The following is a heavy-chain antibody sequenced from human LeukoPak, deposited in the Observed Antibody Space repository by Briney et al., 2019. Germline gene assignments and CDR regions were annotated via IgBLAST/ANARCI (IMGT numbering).Heavy chain of an antibody. CDR2: ISSSSSYI. Sequence: GGSLRLSCAASGFTFSSCSMNWVRQAPGKGLEWVSSISSSSSYIYYADSVKGRFTISRDNAKNSLYLQLNSLRVDDTAVYYCARIGSYGSGYYHYYYIDVWGKGTTVTVSS. D-gene: IGHD3-10*01. CDR3: ARIGSYGSGYYHYYYIDV. CDR1: GFTFSSCS. V-gene: IGHV3-21*01. J-gene: IGHJ6*03.